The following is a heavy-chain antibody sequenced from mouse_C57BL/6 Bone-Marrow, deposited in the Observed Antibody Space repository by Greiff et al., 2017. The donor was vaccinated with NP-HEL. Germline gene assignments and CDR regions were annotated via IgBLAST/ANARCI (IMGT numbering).Heavy chain of an antibody. CDR2: INSDGGCT. V-gene: IGHV5-2*03. CDR3: ASYEGNSDRFAY. Sequence: EVMLVESGGGLVQPGESLKLSCESNEYEFPSHDMSWVRKTPEKRLELVAAINSDGGCTYYPDTVEGRFIISRDHTKKTLSLQMSSMRYEDTTLYYCASYEGNSDRFAYWAQGTLVTVSA. D-gene: IGHD2-1*01. CDR1: EYEFPSHD. J-gene: IGHJ3*01.